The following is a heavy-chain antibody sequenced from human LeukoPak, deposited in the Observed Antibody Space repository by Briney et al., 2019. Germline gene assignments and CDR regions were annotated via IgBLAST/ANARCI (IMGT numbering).Heavy chain of an antibody. CDR1: GYTFTGYY. CDR2: INPNSGGT. D-gene: IGHD1-26*01. V-gene: IGHV1-2*02. Sequence: ASVKVSCKASGYTFTGYYMHWVRQAPGQRLEWMGWINPNSGGTNYAQRFQGRVSMTRDTSISTAYMELSRLRSDDTAVYYCARRSGNFSLDYWGQGTLVTVSS. J-gene: IGHJ4*02. CDR3: ARRSGNFSLDY.